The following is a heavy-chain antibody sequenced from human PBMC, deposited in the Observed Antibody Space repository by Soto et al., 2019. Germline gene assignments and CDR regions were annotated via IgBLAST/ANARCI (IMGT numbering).Heavy chain of an antibody. Sequence: QVQLVQSGPEEKKPGASVKVSCKASGYAFSNYAVHWVRQAPGQNLECMGWIKPDTGYTEYSQKFQGRVTITRDTSASTAYMELSSLRSEDTAVYYCGRGRRMDVWGQGNTVTVSS. J-gene: IGHJ6*02. D-gene: IGHD6-25*01. CDR1: GYAFSNYA. CDR3: GRGRRMDV. V-gene: IGHV1-3*05. CDR2: IKPDTGYT.